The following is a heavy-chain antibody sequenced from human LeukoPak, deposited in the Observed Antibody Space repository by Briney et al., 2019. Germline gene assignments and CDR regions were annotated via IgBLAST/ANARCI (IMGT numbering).Heavy chain of an antibody. D-gene: IGHD6-19*01. CDR2: ISWNSGSL. CDR1: GFTFDDYA. CDR3: AKDTRYSSGWYDFDY. V-gene: IGHV3-9*01. J-gene: IGHJ4*02. Sequence: GGSLRLSCAASGFTFDDYAMHWVRQAPGKGLEWVSGISWNSGSLGYADSVKGRFTISRDNAKNSLYLQMNSLRAEDTALYYCAKDTRYSSGWYDFDYWGQGTLVTVSS.